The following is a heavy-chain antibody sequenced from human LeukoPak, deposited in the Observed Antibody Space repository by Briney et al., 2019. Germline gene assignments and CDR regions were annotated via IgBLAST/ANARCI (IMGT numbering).Heavy chain of an antibody. J-gene: IGHJ4*02. V-gene: IGHV4-59*01. CDR3: ARWWLIKGFDY. CDR1: GGSISSYY. Sequence: PSETLSLTCTVSGGSISSYYWSWIRQPPGKGLEWIGYIYYSGSTNYNPSLKSRVTISVDTSKNQFSLKLNSVTAADTAVYYCARWWLIKGFDYWGQGTLVTVSS. CDR2: IYYSGST. D-gene: IGHD6-19*01.